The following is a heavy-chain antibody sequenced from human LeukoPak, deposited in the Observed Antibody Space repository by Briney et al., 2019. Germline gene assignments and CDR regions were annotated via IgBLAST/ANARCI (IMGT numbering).Heavy chain of an antibody. V-gene: IGHV4-4*02. CDR1: GGSISSSNW. CDR3: ARASHDYGDYSHFDY. Sequence: SGTLSLTCAVFGGSISSSNWWSWVRQPPGKGLEWIGEIYHSGSTNYNPSLKSRVTIAVDKSKNQFSLKLSSVTAADTAVYYCARASHDYGDYSHFDYWGQGTLVTVSS. CDR2: IYHSGST. J-gene: IGHJ4*02. D-gene: IGHD4-17*01.